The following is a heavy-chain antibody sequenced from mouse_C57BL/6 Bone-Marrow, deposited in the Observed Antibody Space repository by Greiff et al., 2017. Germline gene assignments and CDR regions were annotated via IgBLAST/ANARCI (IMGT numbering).Heavy chain of an antibody. CDR1: GFTFSDYG. J-gene: IGHJ4*01. V-gene: IGHV5-17*01. Sequence: EVMLVESGGGLVKPGGSLKLSCAASGFTFSDYGMHWVRQAPEKGLEWVAYISSGSSTIYYADTVKGRFTISRDNAKNTLFLQMTSLRSEDTAMYYCARSTMITTEGVYYAMDYWGQGTSVTVSS. CDR3: ARSTMITTEGVYYAMDY. CDR2: ISSGSSTI. D-gene: IGHD2-4*01.